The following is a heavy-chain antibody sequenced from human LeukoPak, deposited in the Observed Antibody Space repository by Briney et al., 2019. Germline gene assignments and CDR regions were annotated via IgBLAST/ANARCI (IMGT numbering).Heavy chain of an antibody. Sequence: SETLSLTCAVSGYSISSGYYWGWIRQPPGKGLEWIGNIYHSGSTYYNPSLKSRVTISVDTSKNLFSLKLSSVTAADTAVYYCARHAVGYYYDRSGYYIAFDIWGQGTMVTVSS. V-gene: IGHV4-38-2*01. CDR1: GYSISSGYY. CDR3: ARHAVGYYYDRSGYYIAFDI. CDR2: IYHSGST. D-gene: IGHD3-22*01. J-gene: IGHJ3*02.